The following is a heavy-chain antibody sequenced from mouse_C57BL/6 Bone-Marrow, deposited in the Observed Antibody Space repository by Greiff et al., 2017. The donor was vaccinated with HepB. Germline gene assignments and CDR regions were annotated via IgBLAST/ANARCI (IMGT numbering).Heavy chain of an antibody. CDR2: IRNKANNHAT. J-gene: IGHJ2*01. V-gene: IGHV6-6*01. CDR3: TVGVNVGAYYFDY. D-gene: IGHD1-1*02. CDR1: GFTFSDAW. Sequence: DVKLVESGGGLVQPGGSMKLSCAASGFTFSDAWMDWVRQSPEKGLEWVAEIRNKANNHATYYAESVKGRFTISRDDSKSSVYLQMNSLRAEDTGIYYCTVGVNVGAYYFDYWGQGTTLTVSS.